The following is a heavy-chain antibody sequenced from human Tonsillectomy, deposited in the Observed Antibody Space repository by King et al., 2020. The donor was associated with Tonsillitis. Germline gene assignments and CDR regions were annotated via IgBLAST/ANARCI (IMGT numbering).Heavy chain of an antibody. CDR2: VSAYNGNT. CDR1: GYTFTSYG. Sequence: VQLVQSGAEVKKPGASVKVSCKASGYTFTSYGISWVRQAPGQGLEWMGWVSAYNGNTNYAQKLQGRVTMTTDTSTSTAYMELRSLRSDDTAVYYCARGPWGIFGVVITSWYGSNWFDPWGQGTLVTVSS. D-gene: IGHD3-3*01. V-gene: IGHV1-18*04. J-gene: IGHJ5*02. CDR3: ARGPWGIFGVVITSWYGSNWFDP.